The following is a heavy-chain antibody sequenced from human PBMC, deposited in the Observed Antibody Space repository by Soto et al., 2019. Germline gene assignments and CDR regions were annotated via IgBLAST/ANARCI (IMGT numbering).Heavy chain of an antibody. CDR2: ISGSGGST. Sequence: AGGSLRLSCAASGFTFSSYAMSWVRQAPGKGLEWVSAISGSGGSTYYADSVKGRFTISRDNSKNTLYLQMNSLRAEDTAVYYCAIGLGSNESRYFDYWGQETLLTVSS. J-gene: IGHJ4*02. CDR3: AIGLGSNESRYFDY. D-gene: IGHD2-8*01. CDR1: GFTFSSYA. V-gene: IGHV3-23*01.